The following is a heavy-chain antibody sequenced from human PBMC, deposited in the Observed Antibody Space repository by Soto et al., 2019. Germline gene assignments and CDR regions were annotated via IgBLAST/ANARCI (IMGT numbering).Heavy chain of an antibody. CDR2: IYGDDDD. V-gene: IGHV2-5*02. CDR1: GFSLTTDGVG. J-gene: IGHJ4*02. Sequence: QITLKESGPTLVKPTQTLTLTCSFSGFSLTTDGVGVGWVRQPPGEALEWLALIYGDDDDRYSPSLKTRLTINKEPSKNPVVLIMTNIYPVDTATYYCAHSRNLITEDAQVGDFDYWGQGTLVTVSS. D-gene: IGHD3-10*01. CDR3: AHSRNLITEDAQVGDFDY.